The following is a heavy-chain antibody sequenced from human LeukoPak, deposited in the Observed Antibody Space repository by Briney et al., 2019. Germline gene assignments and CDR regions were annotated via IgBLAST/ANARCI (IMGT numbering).Heavy chain of an antibody. CDR2: IDTNTGNP. D-gene: IGHD6-13*01. J-gene: IGHJ4*02. CDR1: GYTLTDSS. Sequence: ASVKVSCKASGYTLTDSSLNWVRQAPGQGPEWMGWIDTNTGNPTYAQGFTGRFVFSLDTSVSTSYLQISSLKAEDTAVYYCARGGSWSDYWGQGTLVTVSS. CDR3: ARGGSWSDY. V-gene: IGHV7-4-1*02.